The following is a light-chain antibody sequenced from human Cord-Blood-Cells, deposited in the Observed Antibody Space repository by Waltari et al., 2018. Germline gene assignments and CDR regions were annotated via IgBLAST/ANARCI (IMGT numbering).Light chain of an antibody. V-gene: IGLV2-23*01. CDR1: SSDVGSYNL. Sequence: QSALTQPASVSGSPGQSITISCTGTSSDVGSYNLVSWYQQHPGKAPKLMIYEGSKRPSVVSNRFSGSKSGNTASLTIAGLQAEDEAVYYCCSYAGSSTLVFGGGTKLTVL. CDR3: CSYAGSSTLV. CDR2: EGS. J-gene: IGLJ3*02.